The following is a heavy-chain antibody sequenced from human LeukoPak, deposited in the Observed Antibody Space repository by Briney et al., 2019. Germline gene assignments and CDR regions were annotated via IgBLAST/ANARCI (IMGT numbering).Heavy chain of an antibody. Sequence: PGGSLRLSCAASGFTFSRSAMTWVRQGPGTGLEFVASIIYSGGATYYADSVKVRFTISRHNSKNKLYLQMTSLRAEDTALYYCAKDGLYYDGSEHVYYFDSWGQGTLVTVSS. CDR3: AKDGLYYDGSEHVYYFDS. D-gene: IGHD3-22*01. CDR1: GFTFSRSA. CDR2: IIYSGGAT. J-gene: IGHJ4*02. V-gene: IGHV3-23*01.